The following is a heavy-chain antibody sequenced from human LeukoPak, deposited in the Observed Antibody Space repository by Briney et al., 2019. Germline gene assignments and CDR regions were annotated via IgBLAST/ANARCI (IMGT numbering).Heavy chain of an antibody. J-gene: IGHJ4*02. CDR1: GGSISSSNW. D-gene: IGHD6-6*01. V-gene: IGHV4-4*02. Sequence: SETLSLTCAVSGGSISSSNWWSWVRQPPGKGLEWIGEIYHSESTNYNPSLKSRVTISVDKSKNQFSLKLSSVTAADTAVYYCARDLGHIAARRVLVDYWGQGTLVTVSS. CDR2: IYHSEST. CDR3: ARDLGHIAARRVLVDY.